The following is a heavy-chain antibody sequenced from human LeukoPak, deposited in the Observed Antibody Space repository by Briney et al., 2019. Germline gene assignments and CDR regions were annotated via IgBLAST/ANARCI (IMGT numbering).Heavy chain of an antibody. J-gene: IGHJ4*02. V-gene: IGHV6-1*01. CDR2: TYYRSRWYN. CDR1: GDSVSSNSAI. D-gene: IGHD1-20*01. Sequence: SQTLSLTCAISGDSVSSNSAIWNWIRQSPSRGLEWLGRTYYRSRWYNDYAVSVKSRITINPDTSKNHFSLQLNSVTPEDTATYYCARGGAIRVTGTTPFDYWGQGTLVTASS. CDR3: ARGGAIRVTGTTPFDY.